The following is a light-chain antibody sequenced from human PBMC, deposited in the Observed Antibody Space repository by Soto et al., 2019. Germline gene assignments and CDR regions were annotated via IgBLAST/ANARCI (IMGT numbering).Light chain of an antibody. J-gene: IGKJ2*01. CDR1: QSVSSSY. Sequence: EIVMTQSPATLSFSPGERAILSCRASQSVSSSYLAWYQQKPGQAPRLLIYGASSRATGIPDRFSGSESGTDFTLTIPRLEPEDFAVYYCQRDGSSPYTFGQGTKVDIK. CDR2: GAS. CDR3: QRDGSSPYT. V-gene: IGKV3-20*01.